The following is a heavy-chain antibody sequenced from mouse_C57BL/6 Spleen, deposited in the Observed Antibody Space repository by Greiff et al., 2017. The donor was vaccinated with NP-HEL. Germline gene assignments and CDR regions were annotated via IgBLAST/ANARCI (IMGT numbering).Heavy chain of an antibody. Sequence: DVKLVESEGGLVQPGSSMKLSCTASGFTFSDYYMAWVRQVPEKGLEWVANINYDGSSTYYLDSLKSRFIISRDNAKNILHLQMSSLKSEDTATYYCARGYSNFDYWGQGTTLTVSS. J-gene: IGHJ2*01. CDR1: GFTFSDYY. D-gene: IGHD2-5*01. CDR2: INYDGSST. V-gene: IGHV5-16*01. CDR3: ARGYSNFDY.